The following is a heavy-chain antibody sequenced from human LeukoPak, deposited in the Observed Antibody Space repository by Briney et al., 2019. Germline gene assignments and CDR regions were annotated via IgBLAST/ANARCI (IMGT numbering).Heavy chain of an antibody. J-gene: IGHJ3*02. Sequence: PSETLSLTCAVYGGSLSGYHWSWIRQPPGKGLEWIGYIYYSGRTYYNPSLKSRVTISLDRSKNQFSLKLSSVTAADTAVYFCARGYGDNSGAFDIWGQGTLVTVSS. CDR2: IYYSGRT. CDR1: GGSLSGYH. V-gene: IGHV4-34*01. D-gene: IGHD4-23*01. CDR3: ARGYGDNSGAFDI.